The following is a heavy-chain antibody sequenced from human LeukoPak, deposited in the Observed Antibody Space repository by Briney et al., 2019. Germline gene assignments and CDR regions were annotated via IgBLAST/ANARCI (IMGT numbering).Heavy chain of an antibody. J-gene: IGHJ3*02. CDR1: GFTFSSYA. D-gene: IGHD6-13*01. Sequence: GGSLRLSCAASGFTFSSYALHWVRQAPGKGLEWVAVISYDGSNKYYADSVKGRFTISRDNSKNTLYLQMNSLRAGDTAVYYCAKDSRIAAAGPVDAFDIWGQGTMVTVSS. V-gene: IGHV3-30-3*01. CDR2: ISYDGSNK. CDR3: AKDSRIAAAGPVDAFDI.